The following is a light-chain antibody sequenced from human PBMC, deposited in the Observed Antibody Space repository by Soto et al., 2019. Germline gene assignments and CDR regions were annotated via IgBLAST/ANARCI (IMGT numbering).Light chain of an antibody. CDR3: QQRSNWPPT. Sequence: SVGRKSPATRSLSPGERATLSGSASPSVSNSLAWYQHKPGQAPRLLIYDASNRATGIPARFSGSGSGTDFTLTISSLEPEDFAVYYCQQRSNWPPTFGQGTRLEIK. CDR1: PSVSNS. CDR2: DAS. V-gene: IGKV3-11*01. J-gene: IGKJ5*01.